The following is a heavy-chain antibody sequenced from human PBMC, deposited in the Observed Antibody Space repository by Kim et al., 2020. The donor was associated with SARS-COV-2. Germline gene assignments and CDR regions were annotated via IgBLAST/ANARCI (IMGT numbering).Heavy chain of an antibody. Sequence: SETLSLTCAVSGGSISSSNWWSWVRQPPGKGLEWIGEIYHSGSTNYNPSLKSRVTISVDKSKNQFSLKLSSVTAADTAVYYCASRGGYSSSWLLRGSSAGTKFDYWGQGTLVTVSS. CDR3: ASRGGYSSSWLLRGSSAGTKFDY. CDR2: IYHSGST. J-gene: IGHJ4*02. CDR1: GGSISSSNW. V-gene: IGHV4-4*02. D-gene: IGHD6-13*01.